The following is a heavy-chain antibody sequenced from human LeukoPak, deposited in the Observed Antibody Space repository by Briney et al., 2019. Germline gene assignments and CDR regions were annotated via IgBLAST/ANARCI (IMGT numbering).Heavy chain of an antibody. CDR1: GYTFTGHF. J-gene: IGHJ4*02. Sequence: GASVWVSCTASGYTFTGHFIFWVRQSPGQRLELMAWINPDTGVTNYAQKFQGRVTVASDTSISTAYLDISRLTSDDTALYYCSREASRDSTSCPPDYWGQGTLVTVSS. V-gene: IGHV1-2*02. CDR2: INPDTGVT. D-gene: IGHD2-2*01. CDR3: SREASRDSTSCPPDY.